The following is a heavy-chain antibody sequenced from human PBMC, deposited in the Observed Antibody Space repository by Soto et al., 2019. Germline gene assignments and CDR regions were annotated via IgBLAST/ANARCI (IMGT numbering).Heavy chain of an antibody. CDR3: ARGQELELERGDAFDI. V-gene: IGHV4-34*01. CDR1: GGSFSGYY. CDR2: INHSGST. D-gene: IGHD1-7*01. Sequence: TSETLSLTCAVYGGSFSGYYWSWIRQPPGKGLEWIGEINHSGSTNYNPSLKSRVTISVDTSKNQFSLKLSSVTAADTAVYYCARGQELELERGDAFDIWGQGTMVTVSS. J-gene: IGHJ3*02.